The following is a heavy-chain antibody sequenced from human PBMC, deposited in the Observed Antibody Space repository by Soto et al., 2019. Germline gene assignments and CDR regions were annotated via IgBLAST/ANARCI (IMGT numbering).Heavy chain of an antibody. J-gene: IGHJ4*02. V-gene: IGHV3-33*01. Sequence: QVQLVESGGGVVQPGRSLRLSCAASGFTFSSYGMHWVRQAPGKGLEWVAVIWYDGSNKYYADSVKGRFTISRDNSKHTMYLQMNSLRAEDTAVYYCARDEGSLGFDYWGQGTLVTVSS. CDR1: GFTFSSYG. CDR2: IWYDGSNK. D-gene: IGHD3-10*01. CDR3: ARDEGSLGFDY.